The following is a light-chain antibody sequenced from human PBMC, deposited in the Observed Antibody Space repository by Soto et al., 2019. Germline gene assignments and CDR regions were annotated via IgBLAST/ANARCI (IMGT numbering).Light chain of an antibody. J-gene: IGKJ1*01. CDR1: QNIDKY. CDR3: QQTYSNSVT. Sequence: IPMTQYPASPSASVGDRVTLTCRASQNIDKYLHWYQQKPGKAPNLLIFSASILQSGVPSRFIGSGSGTEFTLTISGLQPEDFATYYCQQTYSNSVTFGQGTKVDIK. V-gene: IGKV1-39*01. CDR2: SAS.